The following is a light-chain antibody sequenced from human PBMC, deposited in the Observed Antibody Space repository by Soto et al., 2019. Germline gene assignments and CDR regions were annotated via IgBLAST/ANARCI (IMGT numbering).Light chain of an antibody. CDR2: AVS. J-gene: IGLJ1*01. Sequence: QSVLTQPASVSGSPGQSITISCTGTSSDVGLYDYVSWYQQHPGKAPQLMIYAVSNRPSGVSNRFSASKSGNTASLCISGLQAEDEADYYCSSYTSDSSYVFGSGTKVTVL. V-gene: IGLV2-14*01. CDR3: SSYTSDSSYV. CDR1: SSDVGLYDY.